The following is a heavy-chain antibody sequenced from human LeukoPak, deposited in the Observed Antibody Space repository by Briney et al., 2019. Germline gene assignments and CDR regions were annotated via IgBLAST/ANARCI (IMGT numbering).Heavy chain of an antibody. J-gene: IGHJ4*02. V-gene: IGHV3-7*01. D-gene: IGHD5/OR15-5a*01. CDR3: ALYARAPDY. CDR2: IRGDGSEN. CDR1: GFTFSSYW. Sequence: PGGSLRLSCVGSGFTFSSYWMTWVRQAPGKGLKWVADIRGDGSENYYVDPVKGRFTISRDNAKNSLYLQMNSLRAEDTAVYYCALYARAPDYWGQGTLVTVSS.